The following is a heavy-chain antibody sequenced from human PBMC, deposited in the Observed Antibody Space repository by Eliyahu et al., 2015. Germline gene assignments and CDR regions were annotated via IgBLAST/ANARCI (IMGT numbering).Heavy chain of an antibody. CDR3: TRHGDDIDWFYGVWFDP. Sequence: QLQLQESGPGLVKPSEXLSPTCXXXGGAXSGSVYYWGWIRXPPGRGLEWIGSMHYRGNTYYNPSLKSRVTMSVDISKNQFSLKLHSLTAADAAIYFCTRHGDDIDWFYGVWFDPWGQGTLVTVSS. V-gene: IGHV4-39*01. CDR2: MHYRGNT. CDR1: GGAXSGSVYY. J-gene: IGHJ5*02. D-gene: IGHD3-9*01.